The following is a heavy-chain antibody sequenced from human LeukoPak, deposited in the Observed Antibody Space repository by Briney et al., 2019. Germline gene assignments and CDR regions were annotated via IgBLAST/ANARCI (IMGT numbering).Heavy chain of an antibody. Sequence: HAGGSLRLSCVASGFTLTTYNMNWLRQAPGQGLEWVSYIGSGATPIYYANSVEGRFTTYTDSAKNTLFLQMNSLRAEDTAVYYCARISGTSPRYWGQGTLVTVSS. D-gene: IGHD3-10*01. J-gene: IGHJ4*02. V-gene: IGHV3-48*01. CDR3: ARISGTSPRY. CDR2: IGSGATPI. CDR1: GFTLTTYN.